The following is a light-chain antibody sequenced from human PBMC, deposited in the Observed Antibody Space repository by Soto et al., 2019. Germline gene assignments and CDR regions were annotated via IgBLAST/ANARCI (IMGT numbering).Light chain of an antibody. CDR2: DVC. CDR3: SSYTSSTTRV. J-gene: IGLJ1*01. V-gene: IGLV2-14*03. Sequence: QSALTQPASVSASPGQSVTISCTGTRGDIGGYNYVSWYQQHPGKAPKLMIYDVCHRPSGVSNRFSASKSGNTASLTISGLQAEDEADYYCSSYTSSTTRVFGTGTKVTVL. CDR1: RGDIGGYNY.